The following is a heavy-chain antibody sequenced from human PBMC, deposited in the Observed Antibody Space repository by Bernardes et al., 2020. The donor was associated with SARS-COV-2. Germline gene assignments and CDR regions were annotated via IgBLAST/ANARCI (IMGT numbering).Heavy chain of an antibody. CDR2: ISAYNGNT. J-gene: IGHJ4*02. D-gene: IGHD6-13*01. Sequence: ASVKVSCKASGYTSTSYHISWVRQAPGQGLEWMGWISAYNGNTNYAQKFQGRVTMTTDTSTSTAYMELRSLRSDDTAVYYCARNVDPLVTLFDYWGQVTLVTVSS. CDR3: ARNVDPLVTLFDY. CDR1: GYTSTSYH. V-gene: IGHV1-18*01.